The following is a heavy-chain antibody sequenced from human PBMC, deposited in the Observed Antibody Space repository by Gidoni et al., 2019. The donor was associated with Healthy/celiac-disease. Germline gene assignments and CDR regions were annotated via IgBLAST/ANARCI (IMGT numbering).Heavy chain of an antibody. D-gene: IGHD3-10*01. Sequence: QVQLVQSGAEVKKPGSSVKVSCKASGGTFRSYAISWVRQAPGQGLEWMGRIIPILGIANYAQKFQGRVTITADKSTSTAYMELSSLRSEDTAVYYCAREGYYGSGSYYLFGMDVWGQGTTVTVSS. J-gene: IGHJ6*02. CDR3: AREGYYGSGSYYLFGMDV. CDR2: IIPILGIA. V-gene: IGHV1-69*04. CDR1: GGTFRSYA.